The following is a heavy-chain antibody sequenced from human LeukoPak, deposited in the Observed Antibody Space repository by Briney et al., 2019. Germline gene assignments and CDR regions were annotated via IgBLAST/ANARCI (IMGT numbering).Heavy chain of an antibody. CDR1: GFTFSSYA. V-gene: IGHV3-23*01. Sequence: GGSLRLSCAASGFTFSSYAMSWVRQAPGKGLEWVSAISGSGGSTYYADSVKGRFTTSRDNSKNTLYLQMNSLRAEDTAVYYCAKRAAADRTYYYDSSARSLDYWGQGTLVTVSS. CDR2: ISGSGGST. CDR3: AKRAAADRTYYYDSSARSLDY. D-gene: IGHD3-22*01. J-gene: IGHJ4*02.